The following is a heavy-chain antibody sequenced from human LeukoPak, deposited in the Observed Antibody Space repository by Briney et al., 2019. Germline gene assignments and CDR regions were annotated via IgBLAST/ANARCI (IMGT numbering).Heavy chain of an antibody. J-gene: IGHJ4*02. CDR3: ARDQVAAAGRIDY. CDR1: GGTFSSYA. D-gene: IGHD6-13*01. V-gene: IGHV1-69*04. Sequence: SVKVSCKASGGTFSSYAISWVRQAPGQGLEWMGRIIPILGIANYAQEFQGRVTITADKSTSTAYMELSSLRSEDTAVYYCARDQVAAAGRIDYWGQGTLVTVSS. CDR2: IIPILGIA.